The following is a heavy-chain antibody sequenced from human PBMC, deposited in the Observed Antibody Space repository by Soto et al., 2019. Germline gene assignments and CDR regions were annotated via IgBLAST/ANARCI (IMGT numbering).Heavy chain of an antibody. Sequence: QITLKESGPTLVKPTQTLTLTCTFSGFSLSTSGVGVGWFRQPPGKALEWLAVIYWDDAKRYIPSLKSRLTITKDTSKNQLVLTMTNLDPVDTATYYCAHNNYGDYPTDYWGQGTLVTVSS. CDR2: IYWDDAK. D-gene: IGHD4-17*01. J-gene: IGHJ4*02. CDR1: GFSLSTSGVG. CDR3: AHNNYGDYPTDY. V-gene: IGHV2-5*02.